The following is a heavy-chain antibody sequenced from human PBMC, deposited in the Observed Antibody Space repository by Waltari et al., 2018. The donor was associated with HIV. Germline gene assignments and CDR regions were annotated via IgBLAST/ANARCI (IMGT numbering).Heavy chain of an antibody. D-gene: IGHD3-22*01. CDR3: ARGQDSSGPFDY. J-gene: IGHJ4*02. CDR1: GGSFSGYY. Sequence: QVQLQQWGAGLLKPSETLSLTCAVYGGSFSGYYWSWIGQPPGKGLEWFWEINHSGSTNYNPSLKSRVTISVDTSKNQFSLKLSSVTAADTAVYYCARGQDSSGPFDYWGQGTLVTVSS. CDR2: INHSGST. V-gene: IGHV4-34*01.